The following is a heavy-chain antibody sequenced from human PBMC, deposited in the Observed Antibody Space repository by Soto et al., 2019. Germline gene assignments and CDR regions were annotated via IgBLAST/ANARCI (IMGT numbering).Heavy chain of an antibody. D-gene: IGHD2-2*01. Sequence: GGSLRLSCAASGFTFSSYAMSWVRQAPGKGLEWVSAISGSGGSTYYADSVKGRFAISRDNSKNTLYLQMNSLRAEDTAVYYCAKGLPEYQLTPDAFDIWGQGTMVTVSS. CDR2: ISGSGGST. J-gene: IGHJ3*02. V-gene: IGHV3-23*01. CDR3: AKGLPEYQLTPDAFDI. CDR1: GFTFSSYA.